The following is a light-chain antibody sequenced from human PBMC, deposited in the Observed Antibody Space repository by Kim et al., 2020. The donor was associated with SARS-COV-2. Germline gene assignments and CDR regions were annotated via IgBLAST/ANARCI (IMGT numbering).Light chain of an antibody. J-gene: IGLJ3*02. CDR3: CSYAGSYIWV. V-gene: IGLV2-11*03. CDR1: SSDVGNYNF. Sequence: GQSVTISCTGTSSDVGNYNFVSWYQQHPGKAPKLIIYDVTERPSGVPYRFSGSKSGNTASLTISGLQADDEADYYCCSYAGSYIWVFGGGTQLTVL. CDR2: DVT.